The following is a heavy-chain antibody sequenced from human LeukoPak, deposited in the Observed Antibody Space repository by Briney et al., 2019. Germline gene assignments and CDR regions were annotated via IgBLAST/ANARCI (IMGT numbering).Heavy chain of an antibody. Sequence: GGSLRLSCAASGFTFSSYSMNWVRQAPGKGLEWVSSISSSSSYIYYADSVKGRFTISRDNAKNSLYLQMNSLRAEDTAVYYCARDQAVAGTGDDAFDTWGQGTMVTVSS. J-gene: IGHJ3*02. D-gene: IGHD6-19*01. V-gene: IGHV3-21*01. CDR1: GFTFSSYS. CDR3: ARDQAVAGTGDDAFDT. CDR2: ISSSSSYI.